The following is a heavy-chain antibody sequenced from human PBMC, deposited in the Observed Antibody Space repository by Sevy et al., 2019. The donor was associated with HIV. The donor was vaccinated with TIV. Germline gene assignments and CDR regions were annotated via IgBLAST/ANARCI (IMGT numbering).Heavy chain of an antibody. V-gene: IGHV3-23*01. CDR2: XXXXXXXX. D-gene: IGHD2-15*01. CDR1: GXXXXXYX. Sequence: GGSLRLSCVVSGXXXXXYXISXVXXXPGKXXXWXSTXXXXXXXXYYADSVKGRXTISRDNPKNTLFLQMINLXXXXXXIYYCAXXXXRIAXAXXAXXXXWGQGTLVTVSX. CDR3: AXXXXRIAXAXXAXXXX. J-gene: IGHJ4*02.